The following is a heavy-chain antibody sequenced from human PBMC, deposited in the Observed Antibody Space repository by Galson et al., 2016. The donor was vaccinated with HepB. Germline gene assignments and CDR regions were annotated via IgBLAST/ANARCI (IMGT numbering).Heavy chain of an antibody. V-gene: IGHV3-33*06. CDR1: GFIFRTYG. CDR3: AKSRHAGTWYYSDY. Sequence: SLRLSCAASGFIFRTYGMHWVRQAPGKGLEWVAVIRNDGTNRYYAASVKGRVTITRDNYNNTLYLQMNSLRDEDTAVYYGAKSRHAGTWYYSDYWGHGTLVTVSS. D-gene: IGHD1-14*01. J-gene: IGHJ4*01. CDR2: IRNDGTNR.